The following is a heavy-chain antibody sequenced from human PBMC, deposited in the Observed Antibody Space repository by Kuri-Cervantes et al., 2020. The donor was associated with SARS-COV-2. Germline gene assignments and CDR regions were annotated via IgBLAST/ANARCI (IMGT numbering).Heavy chain of an antibody. CDR2: ISSSGSTI. CDR3: AREIWGGNLIDY. J-gene: IGHJ4*02. V-gene: IGHV3-11*04. Sequence: GGSLRLSCAASGFTFTNYWMSWVRQAPGKGLEWVSYISSSGSTIYYADSVKGRFTISRDNAKNSLYLQMNSLRAEDTAVYYCAREIWGGNLIDYWGQGTLVTVSS. CDR1: GFTFTNYW. D-gene: IGHD4-23*01.